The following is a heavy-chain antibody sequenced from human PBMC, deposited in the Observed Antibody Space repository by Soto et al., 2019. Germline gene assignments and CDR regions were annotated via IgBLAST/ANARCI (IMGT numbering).Heavy chain of an antibody. CDR3: AKYSSSYDAFDI. Sequence: QVQLVESGGGVVQPGRSLRLSCAASGFTFSSYGMHWVRQAPGKGLEWVAVIWYDGSNKYYADSVKGRFTISRDNSKNTPYLQMNSLRAEDTAVYYCAKYSSSYDAFDIWGQGTMVTVSS. CDR2: IWYDGSNK. J-gene: IGHJ3*02. D-gene: IGHD6-13*01. CDR1: GFTFSSYG. V-gene: IGHV3-33*06.